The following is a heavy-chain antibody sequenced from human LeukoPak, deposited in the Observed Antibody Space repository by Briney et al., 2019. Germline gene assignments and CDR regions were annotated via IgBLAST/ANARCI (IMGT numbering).Heavy chain of an antibody. J-gene: IGHJ5*02. CDR3: AKDTYYDFWSGYYGMDWFDP. Sequence: AGGSLRLSCAASGFTFSSYAMSWVRQAPGKGLEWVSAISGSGGSTYYADSVKGRFTISRDNSKNTLYLQMNSLRAEDTAVYYCAKDTYYDFWSGYYGMDWFDPWGQGTLVTVSS. D-gene: IGHD3-3*01. V-gene: IGHV3-23*01. CDR1: GFTFSSYA. CDR2: ISGSGGST.